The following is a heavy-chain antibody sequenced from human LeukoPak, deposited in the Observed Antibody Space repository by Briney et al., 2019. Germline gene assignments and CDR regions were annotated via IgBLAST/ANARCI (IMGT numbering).Heavy chain of an antibody. D-gene: IGHD3-3*01. CDR1: GFTFSIYE. Sequence: GGSLRLSCAASGFTFSIYEMNWVRRAPGKGLEWVSYISSSGNTMYYADSVKGRFTISRDNAKNSLYLQMNTLRADDTAVYYCARDLLWSGFYSRYYYMDVWGKGTTVTVSS. J-gene: IGHJ6*03. CDR2: ISSSGNTM. CDR3: ARDLLWSGFYSRYYYMDV. V-gene: IGHV3-48*03.